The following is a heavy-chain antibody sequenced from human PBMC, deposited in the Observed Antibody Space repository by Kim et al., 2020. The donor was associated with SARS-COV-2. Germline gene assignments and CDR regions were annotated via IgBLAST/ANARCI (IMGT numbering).Heavy chain of an antibody. Sequence: GGSLRLSCAASGFTFSSYSMNWVRQAPGKGLEWVSYISSSSSTIYYADSVKGRFTISRDNAKNSLYLQMNSLRAEDTAVYYCARASMVATAWGDYWGQGTLVTVSS. V-gene: IGHV3-48*04. CDR1: GFTFSSYS. CDR2: ISSSSSTI. CDR3: ARASMVATAWGDY. J-gene: IGHJ4*02. D-gene: IGHD5-12*01.